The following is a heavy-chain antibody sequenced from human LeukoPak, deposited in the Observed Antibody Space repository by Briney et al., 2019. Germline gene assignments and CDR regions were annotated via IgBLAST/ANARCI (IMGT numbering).Heavy chain of an antibody. CDR1: GGSISNSRYY. V-gene: IGHV4-39*01. J-gene: IGHJ4*02. D-gene: IGHD6-19*01. CDR2: IYYSWAT. Sequence: NPSQTLSLTCSVSGGSISNSRYYWGWLRQPPGNGLEWIGSIYYSWATNSNTSLKSRITISVDTSKNQFSLKLRSVSPADTAVYYCATLNTDGWYADNWGQGTLVNGSS. CDR3: ATLNTDGWYADN.